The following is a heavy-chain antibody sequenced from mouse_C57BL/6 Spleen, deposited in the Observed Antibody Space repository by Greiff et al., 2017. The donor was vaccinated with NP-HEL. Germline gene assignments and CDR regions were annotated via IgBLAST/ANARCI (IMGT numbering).Heavy chain of an antibody. Sequence: QVQLQQPGAELVRPGSSVKLSCKASGYTFTSYWMHWVKQRPIQGLEWIGNIDPSDSDTHYNQKFKDKATLTVDKSSSTAYMQLSSLTSEDSAVYYCARSKDNFYYYAMDYWGQGTSVTVSS. V-gene: IGHV1-52*01. CDR3: ARSKDNFYYYAMDY. CDR1: GYTFTSYW. CDR2: IDPSDSDT. D-gene: IGHD1-3*01. J-gene: IGHJ4*01.